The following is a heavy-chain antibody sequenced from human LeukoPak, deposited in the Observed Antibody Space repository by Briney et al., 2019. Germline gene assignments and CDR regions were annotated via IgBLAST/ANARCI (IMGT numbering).Heavy chain of an antibody. Sequence: GGSLRLSCAASGFSFSDSYMTWIRQAPGKGLECVSYISSDGGTTHYADSVQGRFTISRANAKNSLYLHMSSLTAGDTAIYFCARARGSYSFDYWGQGTLVTVSS. CDR1: GFSFSDSY. V-gene: IGHV3-11*01. CDR3: ARARGSYSFDY. CDR2: ISSDGGTT. J-gene: IGHJ4*02. D-gene: IGHD3-10*01.